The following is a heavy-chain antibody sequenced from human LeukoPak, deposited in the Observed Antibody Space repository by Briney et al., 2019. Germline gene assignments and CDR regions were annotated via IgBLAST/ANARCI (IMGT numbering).Heavy chain of an antibody. Sequence: AAVKVSCKASGYTFTNYGISWVRQAPGQGLEWMGWISAYNGNTNYAQKLQGRVTMTTDTSTSTAYMELRSLRSDDTAVYYCARDAHDYGGKSIDYWGQGTLVTVSS. J-gene: IGHJ4*02. CDR2: ISAYNGNT. CDR1: GYTFTNYG. V-gene: IGHV1-18*01. D-gene: IGHD4-23*01. CDR3: ARDAHDYGGKSIDY.